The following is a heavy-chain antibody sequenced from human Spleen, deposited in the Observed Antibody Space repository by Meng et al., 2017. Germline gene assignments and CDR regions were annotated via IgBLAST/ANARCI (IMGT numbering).Heavy chain of an antibody. CDR2: IGYTGST. Sequence: QEQLQESGPGLVRPSETLSPTCPVSGGSVSNGGYYWSWVRQPPGKRLEFIGYIGYTGSTNYNPSLKSRATISVDTSQNNLSLKLSSVTAADSAVYYCARGPTTMAHDFDYWGQGTLVTVSS. CDR1: GGSVSNGGYY. V-gene: IGHV4-61*03. J-gene: IGHJ4*02. D-gene: IGHD4-11*01. CDR3: ARGPTTMAHDFDY.